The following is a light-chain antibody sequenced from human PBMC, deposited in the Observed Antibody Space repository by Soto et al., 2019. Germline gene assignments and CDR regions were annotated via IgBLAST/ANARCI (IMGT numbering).Light chain of an antibody. CDR3: QSYDASNPVV. J-gene: IGLJ2*01. V-gene: IGLV6-57*04. CDR2: EDT. Sequence: NFMLTQPHSVSESPGKTVTISCTRSSGFIASNYVRWFQQRPGSAPTTLIFEDTQRPSGVPARFSASIDSSSNSASLTISGLEAEDEADYYCQSYDASNPVVFGGGTKVTVL. CDR1: SGFIASNY.